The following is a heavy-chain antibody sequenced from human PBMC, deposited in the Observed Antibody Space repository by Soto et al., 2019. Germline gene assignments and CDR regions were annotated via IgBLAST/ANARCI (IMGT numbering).Heavy chain of an antibody. D-gene: IGHD6-13*01. CDR1: GYTFSNFW. J-gene: IGHJ4*02. CDR3: ARSPRGSPYFDY. V-gene: IGHV5-51*01. CDR2: IYPGDHET. Sequence: GESLKISCQSSGYTFSNFWIGWVRQLPGKGLEWMGIIYPGDHETRYSPSFHGKVTISADRSINTAYLQWNSLEASDTAFYFCARSPRGSPYFDYWGQGALVTVSS.